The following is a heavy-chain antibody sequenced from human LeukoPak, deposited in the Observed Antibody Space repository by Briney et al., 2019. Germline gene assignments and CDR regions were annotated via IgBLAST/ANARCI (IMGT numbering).Heavy chain of an antibody. Sequence: PSQTLSLTCTVSGGSISSGGYYWSWIRQHPGKGLERIGYIYYSGSTYYNPSLKSRVTISVETSKNQFSLKLSSVTAADTAVYYCARDLGRRGKDAFDIWGQGTMVTVSS. CDR3: ARDLGRRGKDAFDI. CDR1: GGSISSGGYY. CDR2: IYYSGST. J-gene: IGHJ3*02. V-gene: IGHV4-31*03. D-gene: IGHD1-26*01.